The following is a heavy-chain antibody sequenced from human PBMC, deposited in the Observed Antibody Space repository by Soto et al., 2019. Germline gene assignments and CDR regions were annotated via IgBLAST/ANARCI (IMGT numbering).Heavy chain of an antibody. V-gene: IGHV4-34*01. CDR1: GGSFSGYY. J-gene: IGHJ4*02. CDR2: INHSGST. CDR3: ARKTAMVGWAFDY. Sequence: SETLSLTCAVYGGSFSGYYWSWIRQPPGKGLEWIGEINHSGSTNYNPSLKSRVTISVDTSKNQFSLKLSSVTAADTAVYYCARKTAMVGWAFDYWGQGTLVTVSS. D-gene: IGHD5-18*01.